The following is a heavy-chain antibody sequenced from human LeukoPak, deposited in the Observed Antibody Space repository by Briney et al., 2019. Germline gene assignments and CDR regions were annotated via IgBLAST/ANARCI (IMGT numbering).Heavy chain of an antibody. D-gene: IGHD5-24*01. J-gene: IGHJ4*02. CDR3: ARAERWLQKDY. Sequence: GASVKVSCKASGYTFTNYAMNWVRQAPGQGLEWMGWINTDTGNPTYAQGFTGRFVFSLDTSVSTAYLQINSLKPEDTAMYYCARAERWLQKDYWGQGTLVTVSS. CDR1: GYTFTNYA. V-gene: IGHV7-4-1*02. CDR2: INTDTGNP.